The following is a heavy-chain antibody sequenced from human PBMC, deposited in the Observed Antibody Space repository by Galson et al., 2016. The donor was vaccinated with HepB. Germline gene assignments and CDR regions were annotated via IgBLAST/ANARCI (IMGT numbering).Heavy chain of an antibody. Sequence: SVKVSCKASGYNFREYNLHWVRQVPGQGFEWMGWINPVTGGTKYAQKIEGRVSLTRDTSMRTVYMELTSLSSDDTAIYYCVRPAANFKFVWSDPWGQGTLVTVSS. CDR3: VRPAANFKFVWSDP. CDR2: INPVTGGT. J-gene: IGHJ5*02. V-gene: IGHV1-2*02. CDR1: GYNFREYN.